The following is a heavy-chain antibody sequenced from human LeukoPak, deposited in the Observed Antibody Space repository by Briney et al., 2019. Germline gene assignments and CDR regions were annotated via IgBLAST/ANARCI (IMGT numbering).Heavy chain of an antibody. Sequence: ASVKVSCKASGYTLTSYGISWVRQAPGQGLEWMGWISAYNGNTNYAQKLQGRVTMTTDTSTSTAYMELRSLRSDDTAVYYCARGVTYGSGSYYFAGNDAFDIWGQGTMVTVSS. J-gene: IGHJ3*02. D-gene: IGHD3-10*01. CDR1: GYTLTSYG. CDR3: ARGVTYGSGSYYFAGNDAFDI. CDR2: ISAYNGNT. V-gene: IGHV1-18*01.